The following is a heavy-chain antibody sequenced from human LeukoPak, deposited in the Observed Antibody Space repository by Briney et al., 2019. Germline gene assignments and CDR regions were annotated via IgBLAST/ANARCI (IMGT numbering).Heavy chain of an antibody. Sequence: SSVKVSCKASGGTFSSYAIRWVRQAPGQGLEWMGRIIPIFCTANYAQKCQGRVTITTDESTSTAYMELSSLRSEDTAVYYCARDWDSSGYPGNDAFDIWGQGTMVTVSS. J-gene: IGHJ3*02. D-gene: IGHD3-22*01. CDR3: ARDWDSSGYPGNDAFDI. V-gene: IGHV1-69*05. CDR2: IIPIFCTA. CDR1: GGTFSSYA.